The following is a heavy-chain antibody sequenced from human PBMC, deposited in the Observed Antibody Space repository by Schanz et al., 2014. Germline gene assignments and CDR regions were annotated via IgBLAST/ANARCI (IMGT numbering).Heavy chain of an antibody. Sequence: QVQLQESGPGLVKPSETLSLTCTVSGGSISNYYWSWIRQPPGKGLEWIGRVYHTGTTYYNPSLKSRVTMSLDTSKNQFSLKLSSVTAADTAVYYCARAEINSGYARYYYGMDVWGQGTTVTVSS. V-gene: IGHV4-59*01. J-gene: IGHJ6*02. CDR3: ARAEINSGYARYYYGMDV. CDR1: GGSISNYY. D-gene: IGHD5-12*01. CDR2: VYHTGTT.